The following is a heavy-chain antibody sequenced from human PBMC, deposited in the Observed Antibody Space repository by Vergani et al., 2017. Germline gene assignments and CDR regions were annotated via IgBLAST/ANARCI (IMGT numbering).Heavy chain of an antibody. D-gene: IGHD3-22*01. CDR2: IYYSGST. J-gene: IGHJ6*02. V-gene: IGHV4-31*03. Sequence: QVQLQESCPGLVKPSQTLSLTCTVSGGSISSGGYYWSWIRQHPGKGLEWIGYIYYSGSTYYNPSLKSRVTISVDTSKNQFSLKLSSVTAADTAVYYCARVLPYYYDSSGYYSGGMDVWGQGTTVTVSS. CDR1: GGSISSGGYY. CDR3: ARVLPYYYDSSGYYSGGMDV.